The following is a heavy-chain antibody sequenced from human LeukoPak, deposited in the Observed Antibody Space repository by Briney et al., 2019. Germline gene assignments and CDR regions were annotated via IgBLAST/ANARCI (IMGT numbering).Heavy chain of an antibody. CDR2: ISGSGGST. J-gene: IGHJ4*02. V-gene: IGHV3-23*01. D-gene: IGHD3-10*01. CDR3: AKDHGDVLLWFGELFTFDY. CDR1: GFTFSSYA. Sequence: GGSLRLSCAASGFTFSSYAMSWVRQAPGKGLEWVSAISGSGGSTYYADSVKGRFTISRDNSKNTLYLQMNSLRAEDTAVYYCAKDHGDVLLWFGELFTFDYWGQGTLVTVSS.